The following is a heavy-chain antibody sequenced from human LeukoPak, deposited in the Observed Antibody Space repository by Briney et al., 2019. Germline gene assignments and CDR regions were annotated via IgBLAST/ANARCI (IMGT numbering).Heavy chain of an antibody. Sequence: PGGSLRLSCAASGFTFSDYYMSWIRQAPGKRLECVSYINSSGYTIYYADSVKGRFTISRDNAKNSLYLQMNSLRAEDTGVYYCARGPPYGSGKFGPSDYWGQGTLVTVSS. CDR3: ARGPPYGSGKFGPSDY. CDR2: INSSGYTI. J-gene: IGHJ4*02. D-gene: IGHD3-10*01. V-gene: IGHV3-11*01. CDR1: GFTFSDYY.